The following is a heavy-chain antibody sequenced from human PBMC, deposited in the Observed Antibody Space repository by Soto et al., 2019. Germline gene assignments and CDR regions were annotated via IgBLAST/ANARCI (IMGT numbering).Heavy chain of an antibody. J-gene: IGHJ6*02. Sequence: PGGSLRLSCAASGFTFSNAWMSWVRQAPGKGLEWVGRIKSKTDGGTTDYAAPVKGRFTISRDDSKNTLYLQMNSLKTEDTAVYYCTTDSSLRLLWFGELSASGMDVWGQGTTVTVSS. D-gene: IGHD3-10*01. V-gene: IGHV3-15*01. CDR3: TTDSSLRLLWFGELSASGMDV. CDR1: GFTFSNAW. CDR2: IKSKTDGGTT.